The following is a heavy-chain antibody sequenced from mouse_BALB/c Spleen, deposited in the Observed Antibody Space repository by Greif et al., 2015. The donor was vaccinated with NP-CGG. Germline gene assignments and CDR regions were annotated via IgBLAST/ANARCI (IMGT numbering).Heavy chain of an antibody. J-gene: IGHJ3*01. V-gene: IGHV1S137*01. Sequence: VQLQESGAELVRPGVSVKISCKGSGYTFTDYAMHWVKQSHAKSLEWIGVISTYYGDASYNQKFKGKATMTVDKSSSTAYMELARLTSEDSAIYYCARMYYYGSSYAWFAYWGQGTLVTVSA. CDR3: ARMYYYGSSYAWFAY. CDR2: ISTYYGDA. CDR1: GYTFTDYA. D-gene: IGHD1-1*01.